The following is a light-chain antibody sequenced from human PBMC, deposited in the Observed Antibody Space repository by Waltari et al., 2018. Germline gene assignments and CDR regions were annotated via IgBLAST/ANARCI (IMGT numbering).Light chain of an antibody. CDR1: QSVSRA. CDR3: QHYLRLPVT. V-gene: IGKV3-20*01. Sequence: EIVLTQSPGTLSLSLGERATVSCRASQSVSRALACYQQKPGQAPRLLIYGASTRANGIPDRVSGSGSGTDFSLTISRLEPDDFAVYYCQHYLRLPVTFGQGTTVEI. CDR2: GAS. J-gene: IGKJ1*01.